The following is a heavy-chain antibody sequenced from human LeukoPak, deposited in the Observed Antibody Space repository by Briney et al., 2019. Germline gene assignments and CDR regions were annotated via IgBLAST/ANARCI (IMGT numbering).Heavy chain of an antibody. J-gene: IGHJ6*02. D-gene: IGHD4-17*01. CDR3: ARYLTTLGLDV. Sequence: GGSLRLSCAASGFTFSSYSMNWVRQAPGKGLEWVSSISSSSSYIYYADSVKGRFTISRDNAKNSLYLQMNSLRAEDTAVYCRARYLTTLGLDVWGQGTTVTVSS. CDR1: GFTFSSYS. V-gene: IGHV3-21*01. CDR2: ISSSSSYI.